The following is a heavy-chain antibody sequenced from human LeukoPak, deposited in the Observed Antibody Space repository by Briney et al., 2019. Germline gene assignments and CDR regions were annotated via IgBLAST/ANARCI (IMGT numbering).Heavy chain of an antibody. CDR1: GYTFTSYG. J-gene: IGHJ6*02. D-gene: IGHD5-18*01. CDR3: AASPPPRDRAGYYYYYGMDV. Sequence: ASVKVSCKASGYTFTSYGISWVRQAPGQGLEWMGWISAYNGNTNYAQKLQGRVTMTTDTSTSTAYMELRSLRSEDTAVYYCAASPPPRDRAGYYYYYGMDVWGQGTTVTVSS. V-gene: IGHV1-18*01. CDR2: ISAYNGNT.